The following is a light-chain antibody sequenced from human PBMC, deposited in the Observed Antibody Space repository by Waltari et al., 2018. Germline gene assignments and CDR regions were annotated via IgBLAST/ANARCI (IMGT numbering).Light chain of an antibody. CDR2: DVS. J-gene: IGKJ4*01. V-gene: IGKV2-29*02. CDR3: MQGIHLPLT. CDR1: QSLLESDGKTY. Sequence: ETVMTQTPVSLSVTPGQPASMSCKSSQSLLESDGKTYLHWYLQKPGQSPQLLIYDVSSRFSGVPGKVSGRGSGTDFTLRISRVEAEDVGVYYCMQGIHLPLTFGGGTKVEMK.